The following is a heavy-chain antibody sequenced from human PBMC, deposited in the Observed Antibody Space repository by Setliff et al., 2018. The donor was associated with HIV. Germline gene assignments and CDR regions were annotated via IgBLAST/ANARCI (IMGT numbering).Heavy chain of an antibody. D-gene: IGHD3-10*01. CDR3: ARWTYYHASGSYRGKFDY. Sequence: SETLSLTCTVSDGYISDGDYYWTWVRQPPGKGLEWIGRSYYSGSAHYNASLESLVTMSVDMSNNQFSLKLRSVTAADTAVYYCARWTYYHASGSYRGKFDYWGQGTLVTVSS. CDR2: SYYSGSA. V-gene: IGHV4-30-4*08. J-gene: IGHJ4*02. CDR1: DGYISDGDYY.